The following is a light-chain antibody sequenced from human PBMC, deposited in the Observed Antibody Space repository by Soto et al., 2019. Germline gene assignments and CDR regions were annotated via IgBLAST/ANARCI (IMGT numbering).Light chain of an antibody. J-gene: IGKJ2*01. CDR2: GAS. Sequence: EIVMMQSPATLSVSPGQRVTLSCRASQGVSDNLSWYQQKPGQTPRLLFYGASTWATTIPARVSGSESGTEFTLIISSLQSEDLAVYYCHQSNKWPYTFGQGNRLDIK. V-gene: IGKV3-15*01. CDR1: QGVSDN. CDR3: HQSNKWPYT.